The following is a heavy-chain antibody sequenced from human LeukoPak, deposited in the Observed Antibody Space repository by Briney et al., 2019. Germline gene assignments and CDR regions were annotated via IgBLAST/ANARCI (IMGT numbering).Heavy chain of an antibody. V-gene: IGHV3-7*01. Sequence: GGSLRLSCAASGFTFSSYWMSWVRQAPGKGLEWVANIKQDGSEKYYVDSVKGRFTISRDNAKNSLYLQMNSLRAEDTAVYYCARFADPQCSSTSCYGDYYYSYGMDVWGQGTTVTVSS. CDR2: IKQDGSEK. J-gene: IGHJ6*02. CDR3: ARFADPQCSSTSCYGDYYYSYGMDV. CDR1: GFTFSSYW. D-gene: IGHD2-2*01.